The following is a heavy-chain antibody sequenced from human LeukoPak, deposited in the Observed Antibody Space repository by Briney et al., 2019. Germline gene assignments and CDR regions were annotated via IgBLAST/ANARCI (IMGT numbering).Heavy chain of an antibody. J-gene: IGHJ3*02. Sequence: SETLSLTCAVYGGSFSGYYWSWIRQPPGKGLEWIGEINHSGSTNYNPSLKSRVTIPVDTSKNRFSLKLSSVTAADTAVYYCARALDAFDIWGQGTMVTVSS. CDR2: INHSGST. CDR3: ARALDAFDI. CDR1: GGSFSGYY. V-gene: IGHV4-34*01.